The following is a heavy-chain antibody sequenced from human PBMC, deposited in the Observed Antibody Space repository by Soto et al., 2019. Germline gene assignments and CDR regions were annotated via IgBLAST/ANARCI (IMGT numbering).Heavy chain of an antibody. D-gene: IGHD3-22*01. CDR1: GFTFSSYW. V-gene: IGHV3-7*01. CDR3: ARLPYDNSGYFQY. J-gene: IGHJ4*02. CDR2: INQDGGAK. Sequence: EVQLVESGGGLVQPGGSLRLSCAASGFTFSSYWMSWVRHAPGKGLEWVANINQDGGAKHYVDSVKGRFTISRDNAESSLYLQMNSLRAEDTAVYYCARLPYDNSGYFQYWGQGTLVTVSS.